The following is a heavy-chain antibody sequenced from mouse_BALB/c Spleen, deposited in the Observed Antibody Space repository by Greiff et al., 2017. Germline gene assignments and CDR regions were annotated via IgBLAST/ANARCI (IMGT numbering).Heavy chain of an antibody. CDR3: TRGDYDGDY. CDR2: IDPSDSYT. D-gene: IGHD2-4*01. V-gene: IGHV1S127*01. J-gene: IGHJ4*01. Sequence: VQLQQSGAELVKPGASVKMSCKASGYTFTSYWMHWVKQRPGQGLEWIGVIDPSDSYTSYNQKFKGKATLTVDTSSSTAYMQLSSLTSEDSAVYYCTRGDYDGDYWGQGTSVTVSS. CDR1: GYTFTSYW.